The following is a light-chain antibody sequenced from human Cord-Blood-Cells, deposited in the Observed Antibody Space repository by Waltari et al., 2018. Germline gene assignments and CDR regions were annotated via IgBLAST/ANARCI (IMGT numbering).Light chain of an antibody. CDR1: QSISSY. CDR2: AAS. CDR3: QQSYSTPLFQYT. J-gene: IGKJ2*01. V-gene: IGKV1-39*01. Sequence: DIQMTQSPSSLSASVGDRVTITCRASQSISSYLNWYQQKPGKAPKLLIYAASSLQSGVPSRFSGSGSGTDFTLTISSLQPEDFATYYCQQSYSTPLFQYTFGQGTKLEIK.